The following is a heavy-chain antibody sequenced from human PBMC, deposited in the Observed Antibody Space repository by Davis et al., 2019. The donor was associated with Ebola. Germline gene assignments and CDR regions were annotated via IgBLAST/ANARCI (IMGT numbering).Heavy chain of an antibody. Sequence: SETLSLTCAVYGGSFSGYYWSWIRQPPGKGLEWIGEINHSGSTNYNPSLKSRVTISVDTSKNKLSLKLSSVTAADTAVYYCARGGLGVVTAINGPVTRWGQGTLVTVSS. CDR3: ARGGLGVVTAINGPVTR. CDR2: INHSGST. CDR1: GGSFSGYY. D-gene: IGHD2-21*02. J-gene: IGHJ4*02. V-gene: IGHV4-34*01.